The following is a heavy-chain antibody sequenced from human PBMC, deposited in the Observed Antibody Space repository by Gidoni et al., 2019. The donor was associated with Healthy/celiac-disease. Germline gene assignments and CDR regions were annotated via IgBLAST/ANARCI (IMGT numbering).Heavy chain of an antibody. CDR1: GYTFTGYY. J-gene: IGHJ4*02. V-gene: IGHV1-2*02. CDR2: INPNSGGT. CDR3: SRVEVSAAGTLFDY. D-gene: IGHD6-13*01. Sequence: QEKLVQSGAEVKKPGASVKVSCKASGYTFTGYYMHWVRQAPGQGLEWMGWINPNSGGTNYAQKFQGRVTMTRDTSISTAYMELSRLSSDGTAVYSCSRVEVSAAGTLFDYWGQGTLVTVSS.